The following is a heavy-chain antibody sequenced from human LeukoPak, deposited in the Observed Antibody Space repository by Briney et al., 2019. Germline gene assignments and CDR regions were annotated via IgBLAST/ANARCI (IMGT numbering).Heavy chain of an antibody. CDR1: GYTFTSYG. J-gene: IGHJ6*02. Sequence: ASVKVSCKASGYTFTSYGISWVRQAPGQGLEWMGWISAYNGNTNYAQKFQGWVTMTRDTSISTAYMELSRLRSDDTAVYYCARDGGSGSYYYYGMDVWGQGTTVTVSS. D-gene: IGHD3-10*01. CDR2: ISAYNGNT. V-gene: IGHV1-18*01. CDR3: ARDGGSGSYYYYGMDV.